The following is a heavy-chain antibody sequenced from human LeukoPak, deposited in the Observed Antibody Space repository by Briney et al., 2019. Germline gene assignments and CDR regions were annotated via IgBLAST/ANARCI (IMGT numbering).Heavy chain of an antibody. CDR3: ARDSDGMSV. CDR2: ISYDGINK. CDR1: RFTFSTYG. Sequence: PGGSLGLSCAASRFTFSTYGMHWVRQAPGKGLEWLALISYDGINKYYADSVKGRFTVSRDNSKSTLYLQVNSLRAEDTAVYYCARDSDGMSVWGLGTTVTVSS. J-gene: IGHJ6*02. V-gene: IGHV3-30*03.